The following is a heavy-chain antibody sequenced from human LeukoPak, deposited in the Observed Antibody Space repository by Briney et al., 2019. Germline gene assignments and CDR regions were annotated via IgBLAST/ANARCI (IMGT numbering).Heavy chain of an antibody. D-gene: IGHD3-9*01. J-gene: IGHJ4*02. V-gene: IGHV4-61*01. CDR1: GGSVSSRSYS. CDR2: IHYSGST. Sequence: SETLSLTCTVSGGSVSSRSYSWSWIRQPPGKGLEWIGYIHYSGSTNYSPSLKSRVTISVDTSKNQFSLKLSSVTAADTAVFYCARGFYDVLTGYPYYFDYWGQGILVTVSS. CDR3: ARGFYDVLTGYPYYFDY.